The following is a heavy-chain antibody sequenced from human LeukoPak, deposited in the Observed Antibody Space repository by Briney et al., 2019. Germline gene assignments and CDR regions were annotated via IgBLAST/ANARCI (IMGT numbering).Heavy chain of an antibody. D-gene: IGHD6-25*01. Sequence: GGSLRLSCAASGFTFSSYAMSWVRQAPGKGLEWVSAISGSGGSTYYADSVKGRFTISRDNAKNSLYLQADSLRAEDSAVYFCVRSSRGTSPVYWGQGTLVTVSS. J-gene: IGHJ4*02. CDR3: VRSSRGTSPVY. CDR1: GFTFSSYA. CDR2: ISGSGGST. V-gene: IGHV3-23*01.